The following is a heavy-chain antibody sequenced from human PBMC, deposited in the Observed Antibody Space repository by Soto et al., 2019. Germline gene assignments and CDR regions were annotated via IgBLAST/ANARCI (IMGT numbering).Heavy chain of an antibody. Sequence: PGGSLRLSCVVSGFTFSTYSMNWVRQTPGKGLEWVSSINRTGSYIYYRDSVKGRFTISRDNAKNSLYLQMNSLRAEDTAVYYCVSDQNRERLDTSGPNCFANWGQGTLVTVSS. CDR3: VSDQNRERLDTSGPNCFAN. CDR1: GFTFSTYS. V-gene: IGHV3-21*06. D-gene: IGHD6-19*01. J-gene: IGHJ4*02. CDR2: INRTGSYI.